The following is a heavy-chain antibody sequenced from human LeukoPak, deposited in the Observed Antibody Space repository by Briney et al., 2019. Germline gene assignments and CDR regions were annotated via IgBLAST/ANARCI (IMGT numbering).Heavy chain of an antibody. J-gene: IGHJ4*02. D-gene: IGHD5-12*01. Sequence: PGGSLRLSCAASGFTFSSYSMNWVRQAPGKGLEWVSAISGSGGSTYYADSVKGRFTISRDNSKNTLYLQMNSLRAEDTAVYYCAKDRRGYTDYWGQGTLVTVSS. CDR2: ISGSGGST. CDR1: GFTFSSYS. CDR3: AKDRRGYTDY. V-gene: IGHV3-23*01.